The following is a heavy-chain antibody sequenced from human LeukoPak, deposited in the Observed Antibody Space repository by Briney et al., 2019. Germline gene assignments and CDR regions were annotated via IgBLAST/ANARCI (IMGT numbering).Heavy chain of an antibody. J-gene: IGHJ6*02. CDR3: ARPRFHYYGSGRNPRGDGMDV. CDR2: IIPIFGTA. CDR1: GGTFSSYA. D-gene: IGHD3-10*01. Sequence: SVKVSCKASGGTFSSYAISWVRQAPGQGLKWMGAIIPIFGTANYAQKFQGRVTITADESTSTAYMELSSLRSEDTAVYYCARPRFHYYGSGRNPRGDGMDVWGQGTTVTVSS. V-gene: IGHV1-69*13.